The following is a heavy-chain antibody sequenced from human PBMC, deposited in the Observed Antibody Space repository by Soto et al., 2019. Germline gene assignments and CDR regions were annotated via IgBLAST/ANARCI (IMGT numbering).Heavy chain of an antibody. Sequence: EVQLVESGGGLVKPGGSLRLSCAASGFTFSNAWMSWVRQAPGKGLEWVGRIKSKTDGGTTDYAAPVKGRFTISRDDSKNKLYLQMNSLKTEDTAVYYCTTDVYDFWSGYPNYISTSYYYYYYMGVWGKGTTVTVSS. D-gene: IGHD3-3*01. CDR1: GFTFSNAW. J-gene: IGHJ6*03. CDR3: TTDVYDFWSGYPNYISTSYYYYYYMGV. V-gene: IGHV3-15*01. CDR2: IKSKTDGGTT.